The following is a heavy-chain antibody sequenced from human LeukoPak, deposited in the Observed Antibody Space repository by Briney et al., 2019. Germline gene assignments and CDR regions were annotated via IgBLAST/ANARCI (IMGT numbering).Heavy chain of an antibody. CDR3: ARDGDSGEGRMFDY. CDR1: GFSFSSYA. CDR2: ISSGGSYM. J-gene: IGHJ4*02. D-gene: IGHD5-12*01. Sequence: GGSLRLSCAASGFSFSSYAMNRVRQAPGKGLEWVSSISSGGSYMLYADSVKGRLTISRDNAKNSLYLQMNSLRAEDTAVYYCARDGDSGEGRMFDYWGQGALVTVSS. V-gene: IGHV3-21*01.